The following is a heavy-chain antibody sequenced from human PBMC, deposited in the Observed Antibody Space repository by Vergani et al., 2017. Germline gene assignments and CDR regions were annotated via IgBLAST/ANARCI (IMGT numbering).Heavy chain of an antibody. CDR1: GFTFSSYG. D-gene: IGHD6-19*01. Sequence: QVQLVESGGGVVQPGRSLRLSCAASGFTFSSYGMHWVRQAPGKGLEGVAVIWYDGSNKYYADSVKGRFTISRDNSKNTLHLQMNSLRAEDTAVYYCARASLAVAGILRRFGMDVWGQGTTVTVSS. J-gene: IGHJ6*02. CDR2: IWYDGSNK. CDR3: ARASLAVAGILRRFGMDV. V-gene: IGHV3-33*01.